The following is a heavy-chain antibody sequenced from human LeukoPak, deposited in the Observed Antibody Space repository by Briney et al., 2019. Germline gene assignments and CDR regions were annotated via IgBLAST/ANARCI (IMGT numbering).Heavy chain of an antibody. D-gene: IGHD5-12*01. CDR1: GFTFDDYA. CDR3: ATDPPMGYSGYDYWGY. Sequence: GGSLRLSCAASGFTFDDYAMHWVRQAPGKGLEWVSGISWNSGSIGYADSVKGRFTISRDNAKNSLYLQMNSLRAEDTAVYYCATDPPMGYSGYDYWGYWGQGTLVTVSS. V-gene: IGHV3-9*01. CDR2: ISWNSGSI. J-gene: IGHJ4*02.